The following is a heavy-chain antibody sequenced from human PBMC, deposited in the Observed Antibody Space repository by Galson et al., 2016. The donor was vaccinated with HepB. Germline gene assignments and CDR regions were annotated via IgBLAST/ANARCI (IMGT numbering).Heavy chain of an antibody. CDR1: GFIFSNFA. J-gene: IGHJ3*01. D-gene: IGHD3-10*01. V-gene: IGHV3-23*01. CDR2: ISRGGGGGT. Sequence: SLRLSCAGSGFIFSNFAMIWVRQAPGKGLEWVSAISRGGGGGTYYADSVRGRFTISRDNSKNTLYLQLNGLRGDDSAVYYCAKTSPYGTSWAGAFDVWGQGTVFTVSS. CDR3: AKTSPYGTSWAGAFDV.